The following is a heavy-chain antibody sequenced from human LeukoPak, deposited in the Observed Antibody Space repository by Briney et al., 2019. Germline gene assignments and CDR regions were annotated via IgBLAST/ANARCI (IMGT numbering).Heavy chain of an antibody. V-gene: IGHV3-30*02. CDR3: AKGYGSEHSYYYYYMDV. D-gene: IGHD3-10*01. Sequence: GGSLRLSCAASGFTFSSYSVNWVRQAPGKGLEWVAFIRYDGSTKYYADSVKGRFTISRDNSKNTLYLQMSSLRAEDTAVYYCAKGYGSEHSYYYYYMDVWGKGTTVTISS. CDR1: GFTFSSYS. CDR2: IRYDGSTK. J-gene: IGHJ6*03.